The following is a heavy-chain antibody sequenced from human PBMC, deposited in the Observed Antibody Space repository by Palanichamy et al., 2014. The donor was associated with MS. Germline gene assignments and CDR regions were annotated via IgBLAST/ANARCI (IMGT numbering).Heavy chain of an antibody. Sequence: QVQLQQWGAGLLKPSETLSLTCAVYGGSFSGYYWSWIRQPPGKGLEWIGEVNHSGSTNYNPSLKSRVTISEDTSKNQFSLKLSSVTAADTAVYYCARGGAYGSGSYYRLPSRHWGQGTLVTVSS. CDR3: ARGGAYGSGSYYRLPSRH. CDR2: VNHSGST. V-gene: IGHV4-34*01. J-gene: IGHJ4*02. CDR1: GGSFSGYY. D-gene: IGHD3-10*01.